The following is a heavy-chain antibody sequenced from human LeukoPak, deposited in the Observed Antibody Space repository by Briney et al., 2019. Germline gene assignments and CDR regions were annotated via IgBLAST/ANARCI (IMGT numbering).Heavy chain of an antibody. CDR3: ARDSIPSSYWYFDL. Sequence: SETLSLTCTVCGGSISSYYWSWIRQPPGKGLEWIGYIYYSGSTNYNPSLKSRVTISVDTSKNQFSLRLSSVTAADTAMYYCARDSIPSSYWYFDLWGRGTLVSVSS. J-gene: IGHJ2*01. CDR2: IYYSGST. CDR1: GGSISSYY. V-gene: IGHV4-59*01.